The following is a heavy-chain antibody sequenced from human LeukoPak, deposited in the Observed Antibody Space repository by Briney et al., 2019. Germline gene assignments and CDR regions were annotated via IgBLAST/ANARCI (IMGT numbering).Heavy chain of an antibody. D-gene: IGHD4-17*01. Sequence: QPGGSLRLSCTASGFTFGDYAMSWVRQAPGKGLEWVSAISGSGGSTYYADSVRGRFTISRDNSKNTLYLQMNSLRAEDTAVYYCAKGTGSPTYGDYLDYWGQGTLVTVSS. CDR2: ISGSGGST. J-gene: IGHJ4*02. V-gene: IGHV3-23*01. CDR3: AKGTGSPTYGDYLDY. CDR1: GFTFGDYA.